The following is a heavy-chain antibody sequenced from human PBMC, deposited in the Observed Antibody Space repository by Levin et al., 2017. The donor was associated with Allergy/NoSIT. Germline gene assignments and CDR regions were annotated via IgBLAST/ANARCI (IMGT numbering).Heavy chain of an antibody. CDR1: GVSISSYY. D-gene: IGHD6-13*01. CDR3: ARGSAGYSSSGYRY. V-gene: IGHV4-59*01. Sequence: PSETLSLTCTVSGVSISSYYWSWIRQPPGKGLEWIGYIYYSGSTNYNPSLKSRVIISVDTYKNQFSLKQSSVTAAETAVDYCARGSAGYSSSGYRYWGQGTLVTVSS. J-gene: IGHJ4*02. CDR2: IYYSGST.